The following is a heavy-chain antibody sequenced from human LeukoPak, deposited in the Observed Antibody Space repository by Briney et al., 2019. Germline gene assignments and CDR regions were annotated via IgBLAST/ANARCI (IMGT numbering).Heavy chain of an antibody. D-gene: IGHD3-3*01. CDR3: ARGPYYDFWSGYFASSGMDV. Sequence: PSETLSLTCTVSGGSISSYYWSWIRQPPGKGLEWIGYIYYSGSTNYNPSLKSRVTISVDTSKNQFSLKLSSVTAADTAVYYCARGPYYDFWSGYFASSGMDVWGQGTTVTVSS. J-gene: IGHJ6*02. CDR2: IYYSGST. V-gene: IGHV4-59*01. CDR1: GGSISSYY.